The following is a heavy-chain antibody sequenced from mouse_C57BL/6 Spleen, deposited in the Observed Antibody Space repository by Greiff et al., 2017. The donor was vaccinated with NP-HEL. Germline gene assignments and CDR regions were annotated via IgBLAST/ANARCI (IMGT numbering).Heavy chain of an antibody. CDR2: IDPDDGDT. V-gene: IGHV14-2*01. J-gene: IGHJ4*01. D-gene: IGHD1-1*01. CDR3: AREGYYGHEAMDY. Sequence: EVKLEESGAELVKPGASVKLSCTASGFNIKDYYMHWVKQRTEQGLAWIGRIDPDDGDTKSAPKFQGKAAITADTSSNPAYLQISSRTSEDTAVYYCAREGYYGHEAMDYWGQGTSVTVSS. CDR1: GFNIKDYY.